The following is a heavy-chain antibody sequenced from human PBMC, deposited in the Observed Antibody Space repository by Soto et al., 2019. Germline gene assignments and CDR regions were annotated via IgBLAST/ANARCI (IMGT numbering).Heavy chain of an antibody. CDR1: GFTVSSNY. CDR2: IYSGGST. D-gene: IGHD1-7*01. J-gene: IGHJ6*03. CDR3: ARDLMGVAGTTGDYYYYMDV. V-gene: IGHV3-66*01. Sequence: GGSLRLSCAASGFTVSSNYMSWVRQAPGKGLEWVSVIYSGGSTYYADSVKGRFTISRDNSKNTLYLQMNSLGAEDTAVYYCARDLMGVAGTTGDYYYYMDVWGKGTTVTVSS.